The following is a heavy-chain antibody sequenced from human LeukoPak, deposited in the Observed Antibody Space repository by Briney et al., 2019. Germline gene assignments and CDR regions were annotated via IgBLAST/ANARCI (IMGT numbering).Heavy chain of an antibody. D-gene: IGHD3-10*01. CDR2: INHSGST. V-gene: IGHV4-34*01. Sequence: SETLSLTCAVYGGSFSGYYWSWIRQPPGKGLEWIGEINHSGSTNYNPSLKSRVTISVDTSKNQFSLKLSSVTAADTAVYYCARVRGGPPYYYYGMDVWGQGTTVTVSS. CDR1: GGSFSGYY. CDR3: ARVRGGPPYYYYGMDV. J-gene: IGHJ6*02.